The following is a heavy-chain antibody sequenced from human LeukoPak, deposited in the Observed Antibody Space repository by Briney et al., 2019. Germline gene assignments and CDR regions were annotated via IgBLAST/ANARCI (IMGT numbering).Heavy chain of an antibody. V-gene: IGHV1-69*13. J-gene: IGHJ4*02. D-gene: IGHD6-13*01. CDR2: IIPIFGTA. Sequence: SVKVSCKASGGTFSSYAISWVRQAPGQGLEWMGGIIPIFGTANYAQKFQGRVTITADESTGTAYMELSSLRSEDTAVYYCARDESDGSIAAAGMWYWGRGTLVTVSS. CDR3: ARDESDGSIAAAGMWY. CDR1: GGTFSSYA.